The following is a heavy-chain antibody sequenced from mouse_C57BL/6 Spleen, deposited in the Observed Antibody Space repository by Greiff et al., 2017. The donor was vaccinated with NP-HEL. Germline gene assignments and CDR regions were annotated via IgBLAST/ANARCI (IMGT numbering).Heavy chain of an antibody. CDR1: GYTFTDYN. J-gene: IGHJ2*01. V-gene: IGHV1-18*01. D-gene: IGHD4-1*02. Sequence: EVQLQQSGPELVKPGASVKIPCKASGYTFTDYNMDWVKQSHGKSLEWIGDINPNNGGTIYNQKFKGKATLTVDKSSSTAYMELRSLTSEDTAVYYCARSAQLGRYFDYWGQGTTLTVSS. CDR2: INPNNGGT. CDR3: ARSAQLGRYFDY.